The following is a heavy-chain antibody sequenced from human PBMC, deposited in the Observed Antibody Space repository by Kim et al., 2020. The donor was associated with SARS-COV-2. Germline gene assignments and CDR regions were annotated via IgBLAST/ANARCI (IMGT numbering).Heavy chain of an antibody. J-gene: IGHJ3*01. CDR3: ASLWIYGSGSHKQYAF. V-gene: IGHV4-39*02. Sequence: SETLSLTCSVSGGSISSQIYYWGWPRQPPGKGLEWIVTIDYSGTTYYNPSLKSRITISVDTSKNDFSRKMSSETAADTTVYYCASLWIYGSGSHKQYAF. CDR2: IDYSGTT. CDR1: GGSISSQIYY. D-gene: IGHD3-10*01.